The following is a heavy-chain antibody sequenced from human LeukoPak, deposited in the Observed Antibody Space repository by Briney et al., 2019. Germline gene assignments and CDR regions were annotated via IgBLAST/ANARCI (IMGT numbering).Heavy chain of an antibody. V-gene: IGHV1-69*05. Sequence: GASVKVSCKASGGTFSSYAISWVRQAPGQGLEWMGRISPIFGTANYAQKFQGRVTITTDESTSTAYMELSSLRSEDTAVYYCARGGLEMATITGDAFDIWGQGTMVTVSS. CDR2: ISPIFGTA. D-gene: IGHD5-24*01. J-gene: IGHJ3*02. CDR1: GGTFSSYA. CDR3: ARGGLEMATITGDAFDI.